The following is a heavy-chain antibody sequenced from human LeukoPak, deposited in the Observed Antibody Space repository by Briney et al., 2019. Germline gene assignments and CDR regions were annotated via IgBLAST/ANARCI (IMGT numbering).Heavy chain of an antibody. D-gene: IGHD3-22*01. J-gene: IGHJ4*02. V-gene: IGHV4-34*01. CDR2: INHSGST. Sequence: SETLSLTCAVYGGSFSGYYWSWIRQPPGKGLEWIGEINHSGSTNYNPSLKSRVTISVGTSKNQFSLKLSSVTAADTAVYYCARGGGYYYDSSGLIDYWGQGTLVTVSS. CDR1: GGSFSGYY. CDR3: ARGGGYYYDSSGLIDY.